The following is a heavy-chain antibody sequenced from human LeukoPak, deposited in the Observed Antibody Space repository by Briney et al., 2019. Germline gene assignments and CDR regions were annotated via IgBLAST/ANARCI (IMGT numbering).Heavy chain of an antibody. D-gene: IGHD2-21*01. CDR1: GGSFSGYY. CDR2: INHSGST. CDR3: AKHPAFDY. J-gene: IGHJ4*02. Sequence: PSETLSLTCAVYGGSFSGYYWSWIRQPPGKGLEWIGEINHSGSTNYNPSLKSRVTISADTSKNQFSLKLSSVTAADTAVYFCAKHPAFDYWGQGSLVTVSS. V-gene: IGHV4-34*01.